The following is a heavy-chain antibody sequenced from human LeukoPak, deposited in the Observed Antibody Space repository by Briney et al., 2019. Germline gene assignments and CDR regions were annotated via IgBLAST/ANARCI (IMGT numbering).Heavy chain of an antibody. CDR3: ASNPARGVGAFDI. CDR1: GGSISSGGYN. J-gene: IGHJ3*02. CDR2: IYYSGST. V-gene: IGHV4-31*03. Sequence: SQTLSLTCTVSGGSISSGGYNWSWRRQRPGKGLEWIGYIYYSGSTYYNPSLKSRVTISVDTAKNQFSLKLSSVTAADTAVYYCASNPARGVGAFDIWGQGTMVTVSS.